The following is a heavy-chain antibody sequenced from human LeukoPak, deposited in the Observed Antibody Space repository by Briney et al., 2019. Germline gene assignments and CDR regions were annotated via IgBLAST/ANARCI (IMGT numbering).Heavy chain of an antibody. CDR2: ISGSGGSA. D-gene: IGHD2-2*01. J-gene: IGHJ4*02. CDR3: AKPYCSSTSCPGHY. V-gene: IGHV3-23*01. Sequence: PGGSLRLSCAASGFTFSSYGMSWVRQAPGKGLEWVSAISGSGGSAYYADSVKGRFTVSSDNSKNTLYLQMNSLRAEDTAVYYCAKPYCSSTSCPGHYWGQGTLVTVSS. CDR1: GFTFSSYG.